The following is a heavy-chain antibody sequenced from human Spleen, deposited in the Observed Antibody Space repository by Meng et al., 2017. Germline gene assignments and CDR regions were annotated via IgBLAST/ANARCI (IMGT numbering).Heavy chain of an antibody. Sequence: HGHEVRLGAEVTKAEASRHFACKVSDFSRSSDGFCWVRQAPGHGVQWIGWIKINNGITHDPQNFQDIVSLTTETTKRTGNMAFIGLRSVGTAVYYGASVSSITRRYFDHWGRGTLVTVSS. CDR3: ASVSSITRRYFDH. CDR2: IKINNGIT. CDR1: DFSRSSDG. D-gene: IGHD1-14*01. J-gene: IGHJ2*01. V-gene: IGHV1-18*04.